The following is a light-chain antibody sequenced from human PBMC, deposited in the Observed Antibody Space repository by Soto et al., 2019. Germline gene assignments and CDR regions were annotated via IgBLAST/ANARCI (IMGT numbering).Light chain of an antibody. V-gene: IGKV3-11*01. CDR3: QLSQQRSDWPPIT. CDR2: GAS. CDR1: QSVSSN. J-gene: IGKJ5*01. Sequence: EMVLTQSPDTLSLTPGERATLSCRASQSVSSNLAWYQQKPGQAPRLLIYGASSRATGIPARFSGSGSGTDFTLTISSLEPEDFAVYYCQLSQQRSDWPPITFGQGTRLEIK.